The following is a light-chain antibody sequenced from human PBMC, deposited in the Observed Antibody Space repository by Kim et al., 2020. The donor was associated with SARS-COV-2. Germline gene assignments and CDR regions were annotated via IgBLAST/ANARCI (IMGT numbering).Light chain of an antibody. V-gene: IGKV3-11*01. Sequence: EIVLTQSPATLSLSPGERATLSCRASQSVSSYLAWYQQKPGQAPRLFIYDASNRATGIPARFSGSGSGTDFTLTISSLEPEDFAVYYCQQRSNWPPTFGGGTKLEI. J-gene: IGKJ4*01. CDR1: QSVSSY. CDR3: QQRSNWPPT. CDR2: DAS.